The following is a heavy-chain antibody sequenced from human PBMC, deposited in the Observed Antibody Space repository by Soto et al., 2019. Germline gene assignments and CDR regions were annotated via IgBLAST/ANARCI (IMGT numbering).Heavy chain of an antibody. D-gene: IGHD2-15*01. CDR2: ISVGANNT. Sequence: EVQLLQSGGGLVQPGGSLRLSCAASGFTFSSYALSWVRQAPGKGLEWVSSISVGANNTYYAESVKGRFTISRDNAKNALSLQMNSLRTEDTAIYCCAKDKKTAGVAAIVDYWGQGTLVTVSS. CDR1: GFTFSSYA. V-gene: IGHV3-23*01. CDR3: AKDKKTAGVAAIVDY. J-gene: IGHJ4*02.